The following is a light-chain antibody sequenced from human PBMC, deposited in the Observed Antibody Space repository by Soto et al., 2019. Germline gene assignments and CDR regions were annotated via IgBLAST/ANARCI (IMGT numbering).Light chain of an antibody. CDR3: QQYHRYST. CDR2: DVS. J-gene: IGKJ1*01. CDR1: QTISSW. Sequence: DIQMTQSPSTLSGSGGDRVTITCRASQTISSWLAWYQQKPGKAPKLLIYDVSTLASGVPSRFSGSASGTEFTLTISNLESDDFASYYCQQYHRYSTFGQGTKVDIK. V-gene: IGKV1-5*01.